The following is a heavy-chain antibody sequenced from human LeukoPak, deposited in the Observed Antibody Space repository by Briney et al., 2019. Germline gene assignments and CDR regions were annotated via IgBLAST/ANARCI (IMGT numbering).Heavy chain of an antibody. Sequence: GGSLRLSCAASGFTFSSYGMHWVRQAPGKGLEWVAVISYDGSNKYYADSVKGRFTISRDNSKNTLYLQMNSLRAEDTAVYYCERYTYYYDSRGYPFDYWGQGTLATVSS. CDR1: GFTFSSYG. D-gene: IGHD3-22*01. CDR2: ISYDGSNK. CDR3: ERYTYYYDSRGYPFDY. V-gene: IGHV3-30*03. J-gene: IGHJ4*02.